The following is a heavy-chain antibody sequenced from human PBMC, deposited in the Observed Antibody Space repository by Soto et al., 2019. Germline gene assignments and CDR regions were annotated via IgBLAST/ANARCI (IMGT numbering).Heavy chain of an antibody. Sequence: GGSLRLSCAASGFTFSTYAMSWVRLAPGKGLEWISGLSRSGGYTYYADSVKGRFTVSRDNAKSTLYLQLTNLRAEDTAVYYCAKALPSLNYCYEATCYHFDSWGQGTMVTVSS. CDR3: AKALPSLNYCYEATCYHFDS. D-gene: IGHD3-16*02. V-gene: IGHV3-23*01. J-gene: IGHJ4*02. CDR2: LSRSGGYT. CDR1: GFTFSTYA.